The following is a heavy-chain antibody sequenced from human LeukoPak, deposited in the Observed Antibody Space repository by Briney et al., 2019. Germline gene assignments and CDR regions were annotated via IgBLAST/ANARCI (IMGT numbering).Heavy chain of an antibody. D-gene: IGHD3-10*01. V-gene: IGHV4-59*01. CDR3: ARVDSGSHYYFDY. CDR2: IYYSGST. Sequence: PSETLSLTCTVSSGXISNFYWSWIRQPPGKGQEWIGYIYYSGSTNYNPSLEGRVTISVDTSKNQFSLKLTSVTPADTAVYYCARVDSGSHYYFDYWGQGTLVTVSS. CDR1: SGXISNFY. J-gene: IGHJ4*02.